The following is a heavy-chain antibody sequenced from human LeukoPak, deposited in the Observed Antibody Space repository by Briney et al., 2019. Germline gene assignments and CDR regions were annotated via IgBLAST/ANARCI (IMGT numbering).Heavy chain of an antibody. CDR3: TSVLRAGAKGDHFDY. J-gene: IGHJ4*02. CDR2: IKSKSDGGTP. D-gene: IGHD2-8*01. CDR1: GFTFSNAW. Sequence: KAGGSLRLSCAASGFTFSNAWMNWVRQAPGKGLEWVGRIKSKSDGGTPDYAAPVKGRFTISRDDSKDTLYLQMNSLKTEVTAVYYCTSVLRAGAKGDHFDYWGQGTLVTVSS. V-gene: IGHV3-15*01.